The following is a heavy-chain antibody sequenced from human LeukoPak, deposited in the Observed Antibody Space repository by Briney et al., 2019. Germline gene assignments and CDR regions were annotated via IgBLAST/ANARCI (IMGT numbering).Heavy chain of an antibody. CDR1: GFTFSSYA. Sequence: GGSLRLSCAASGFTFSSYAMSWVRQAPGKGLEWVSAISGSGGSTYYADSVKGRFTISGDNSKNTLYLQMSSLRAEDTAVYYCAKVPYDILTGYGIHYFDYWGQGTLVTVSS. V-gene: IGHV3-23*01. CDR2: ISGSGGST. CDR3: AKVPYDILTGYGIHYFDY. J-gene: IGHJ4*02. D-gene: IGHD3-9*01.